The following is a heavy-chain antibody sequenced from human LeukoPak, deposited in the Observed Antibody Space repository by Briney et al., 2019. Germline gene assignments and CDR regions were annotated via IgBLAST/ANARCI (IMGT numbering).Heavy chain of an antibody. V-gene: IGHV3-23*01. Sequence: GSLRLSCAASGFTFSSYAMSWVRQAPGKGLEWVSAISGSGGSTYYADSVKGRFTISRHSSKNTLYLQMNSLRAEDTAVYYCARSTRGYDPLDYWGQGTLVTVSS. J-gene: IGHJ4*02. D-gene: IGHD5-12*01. CDR1: GFTFSSYA. CDR2: ISGSGGST. CDR3: ARSTRGYDPLDY.